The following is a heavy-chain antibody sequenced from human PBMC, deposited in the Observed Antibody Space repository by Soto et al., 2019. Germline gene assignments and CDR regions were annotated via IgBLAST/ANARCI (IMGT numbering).Heavy chain of an antibody. CDR2: INPNSGGT. CDR3: ARVDGDYGYYYDMDV. V-gene: IGHV1-2*04. D-gene: IGHD4-17*01. Sequence: ASVKVSCKASGYTFTGYYMHWVRQAPGQGLEWMGWINPNSGGTNYAQKFQGWVTMTRNTSISTAYMELSSLRSEDTAVYYCARVDGDYGYYYDMDVWGQGTTVTVSS. CDR1: GYTFTGYY. J-gene: IGHJ6*02.